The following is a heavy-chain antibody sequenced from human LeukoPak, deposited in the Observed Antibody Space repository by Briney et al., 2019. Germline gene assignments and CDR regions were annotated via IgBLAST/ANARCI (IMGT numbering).Heavy chain of an antibody. CDR2: IWYDGSNK. CDR3: ARDPGSYQVY. D-gene: IGHD3-16*02. V-gene: IGHV3-33*01. CDR1: GFTFNSYG. Sequence: GGSVRLSCAASGFTFNSYGMHWLRQAPGQGLVGVTVIWYDGSNKYYADSVKGRFTISRDNSKNTLYLQMNSLRAEDTAVYYCARDPGSYQVYWGQGTLVTVSS. J-gene: IGHJ4*02.